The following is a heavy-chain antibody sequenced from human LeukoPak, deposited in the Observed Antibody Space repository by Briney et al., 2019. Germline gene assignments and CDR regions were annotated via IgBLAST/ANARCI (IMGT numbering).Heavy chain of an antibody. J-gene: IGHJ4*02. CDR1: GFTFSSYG. V-gene: IGHV3-30*02. Sequence: GGSLRLSCAASGFTFSSYGMHWVRQAPGKGPEWVAFIRNDGSKKFYADALKGRFTISRDNSKNTLYLQVDSLRPDDTAVYYCAKRDNGGDSGIDYWGQGTLVTVSS. CDR2: IRNDGSKK. D-gene: IGHD4-23*01. CDR3: AKRDNGGDSGIDY.